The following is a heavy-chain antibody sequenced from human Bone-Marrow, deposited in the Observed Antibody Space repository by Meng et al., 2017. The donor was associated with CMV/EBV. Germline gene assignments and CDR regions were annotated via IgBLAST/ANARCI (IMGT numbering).Heavy chain of an antibody. CDR1: GGSISSSSYY. CDR2: IYYSGST. Sequence: GSLRLSCTVSGGSISSSSYYWGWIRQPPGKGLEWIGSIYYSGSTNYNPSLKSRVSISVDTSKNQFSLKLSSVTAADTAVYYCARGYCATTSCYPYYYGMDVWGQGTTVTVSS. D-gene: IGHD2-2*01. CDR3: ARGYCATTSCYPYYYGMDV. J-gene: IGHJ6*02. V-gene: IGHV4-39*07.